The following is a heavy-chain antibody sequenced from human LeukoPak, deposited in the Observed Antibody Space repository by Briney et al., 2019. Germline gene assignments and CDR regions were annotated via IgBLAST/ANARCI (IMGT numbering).Heavy chain of an antibody. D-gene: IGHD3-16*01. Sequence: SETLSLTCAVYGGSFSGYYWSWIRQPPGKGLEWTGEINHSGSTNYNPSLKSRVTISVDTSKNQFSLKLSSVTAADTAVYYCAEGDPDAFDIWGQGTMVTVSS. CDR2: INHSGST. V-gene: IGHV4-34*01. CDR1: GGSFSGYY. J-gene: IGHJ3*02. CDR3: AEGDPDAFDI.